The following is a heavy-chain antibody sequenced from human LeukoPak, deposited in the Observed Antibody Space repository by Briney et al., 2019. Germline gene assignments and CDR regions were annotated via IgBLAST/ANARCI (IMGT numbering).Heavy chain of an antibody. V-gene: IGHV1-18*01. CDR1: GYTSTSYG. D-gene: IGHD3-22*01. CDR3: VRGEYYYDSSGYYYGMAGDY. J-gene: IGHJ4*02. CDR2: ISAYNGNT. Sequence: GASVKVSCKASGYTSTSYGISWVRQAPGQGLEWMGWISAYNGNTNYAQKLQGRVTMTTDTSTSTAYMELRSLRSDDTAVYYCVRGEYYYDSSGYYYGMAGDYWGQGTLVTVSS.